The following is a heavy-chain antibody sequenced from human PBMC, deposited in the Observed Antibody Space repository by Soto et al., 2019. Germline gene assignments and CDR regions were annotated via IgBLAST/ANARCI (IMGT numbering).Heavy chain of an antibody. CDR2: VSVSGGTT. CDR1: GFMFNNYA. D-gene: IGHD3-22*01. CDR3: AKGLYYYDSSGYSLFDY. V-gene: IGHV3-23*01. Sequence: GGSLRLSCAASGFMFNNYAMSWVRQAPGKGLEWVSTVSVSGGTTYYADSLKGRFTISRDNSKKTVYLQMNRLRADDTAIYYCAKGLYYYDSSGYSLFDYWGQGPLVTVSS. J-gene: IGHJ4*02.